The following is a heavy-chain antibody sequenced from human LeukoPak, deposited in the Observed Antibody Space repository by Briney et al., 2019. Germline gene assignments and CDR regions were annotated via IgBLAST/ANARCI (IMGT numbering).Heavy chain of an antibody. V-gene: IGHV1-2*02. CDR2: ITPNSGAT. CDR3: ARVSRFYYDSIGDFDY. Sequence: GASVKVSCKASGYTFTGYYMHWVRQAPGQGLEWMGWITPNSGATKYAQKFRGRVSMTRDTSINTAYMELSRLRSDDTAIYYCARVSRFYYDSIGDFDYWGQGTLVTVSS. J-gene: IGHJ4*02. CDR1: GYTFTGYY. D-gene: IGHD3-22*01.